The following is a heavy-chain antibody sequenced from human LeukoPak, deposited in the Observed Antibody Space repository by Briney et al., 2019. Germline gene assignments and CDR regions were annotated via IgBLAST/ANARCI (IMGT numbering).Heavy chain of an antibody. CDR1: GFTFSSCS. CDR3: ARSIRFLEWLFYYMDV. D-gene: IGHD3-3*01. Sequence: GGSLRLSCAASGFTFSSCSMNWVRQAPGKGLEWVSSISSSSSYIYYADSVKGRFTISRDNAKNSLYLQMNSLRAEDTAVYYCARSIRFLEWLFYYMDVWGKGTTVTVSS. CDR2: ISSSSSYI. J-gene: IGHJ6*03. V-gene: IGHV3-21*01.